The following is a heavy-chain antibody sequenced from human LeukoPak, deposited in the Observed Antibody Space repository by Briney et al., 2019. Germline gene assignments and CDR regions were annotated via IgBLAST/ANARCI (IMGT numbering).Heavy chain of an antibody. J-gene: IGHJ4*02. CDR2: IYYSGSA. V-gene: IGHV4-39*01. D-gene: IGHD2-15*01. CDR1: GGSISSSDYY. Sequence: SETLSLTCTVSGGSISSSDYYWGWIRQPPGKGLEWIGSIYYSGSAYYNPSLKSRITISVDTSKNQFSLKVSSVTAADTAVYYCARQRISSGGGRHHFDYWGQGTLVTVSS. CDR3: ARQRISSGGGRHHFDY.